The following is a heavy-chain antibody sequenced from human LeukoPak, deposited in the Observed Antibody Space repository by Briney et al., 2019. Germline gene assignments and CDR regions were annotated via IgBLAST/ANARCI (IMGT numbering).Heavy chain of an antibody. CDR3: ARRGGVGGDAFDI. CDR1: GYTFSGYY. D-gene: IGHD1-26*01. CDR2: INPNSGGT. Sequence: ASVKVSCKASGYTFSGYYVHWVRQAPGQGLEWMGWINPNSGGTNYAQKFQGRVTMTRDTSTSTACMELRSLRSDDTAVYYCARRGGVGGDAFDIWGQGTMVTVSS. V-gene: IGHV1-2*02. J-gene: IGHJ3*02.